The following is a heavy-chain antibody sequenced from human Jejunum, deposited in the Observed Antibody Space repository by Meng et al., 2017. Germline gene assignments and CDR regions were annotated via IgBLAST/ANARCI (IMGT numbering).Heavy chain of an antibody. V-gene: IGHV4-59*08. CDR3: ARQWGGKFFYFDL. Sequence: QVQLQESGPGLVKPSETLSLTCTVSGDSLSGNYWSWIRQPPGKGLEWIGYMWHSGGATYNPSLESRVTISVDTSKKQFSLNLRSVTAADTAVYYCARQWGGKFFYFDLWGRGILVTVSS. J-gene: IGHJ2*01. D-gene: IGHD3-16*01. CDR2: MWHSGGA. CDR1: GDSLSGNY.